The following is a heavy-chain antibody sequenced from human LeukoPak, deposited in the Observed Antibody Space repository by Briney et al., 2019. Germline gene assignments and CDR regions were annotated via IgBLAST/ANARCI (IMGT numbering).Heavy chain of an antibody. D-gene: IGHD5-12*01. CDR3: ARDLQWGSGYDLDY. Sequence: ASVKVSCKASGYTFTSYGISWVRQAPGRGPEWMGWINPVSGDTNFAQRFQGRVTLTRDTSISTAYMELSTLRSDDTAVYYCARDLQWGSGYDLDYWGQGTLVIVSS. J-gene: IGHJ4*02. CDR1: GYTFTSYG. V-gene: IGHV1-2*02. CDR2: INPVSGDT.